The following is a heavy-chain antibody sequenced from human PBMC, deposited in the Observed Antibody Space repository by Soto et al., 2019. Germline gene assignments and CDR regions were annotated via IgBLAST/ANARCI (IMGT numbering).Heavy chain of an antibody. V-gene: IGHV3-15*07. D-gene: IGHD3-3*01. CDR3: TTLSITIFGVVLMDV. Sequence: GGSLRLSCAASGFTFSNAWMNWVRQAPGKGLEWVGRIKSKTGGGTTDYAAPVKGRFTISRDDSKNTLYLQMNSLKTEDTAVYYCTTLSITIFGVVLMDVWGQGTTVTVSS. J-gene: IGHJ6*02. CDR2: IKSKTGGGTT. CDR1: GFTFSNAW.